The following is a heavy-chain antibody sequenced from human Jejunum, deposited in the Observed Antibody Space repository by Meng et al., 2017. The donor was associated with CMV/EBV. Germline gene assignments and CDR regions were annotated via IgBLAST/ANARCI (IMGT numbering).Heavy chain of an antibody. CDR3: AKGWWQADY. J-gene: IGHJ4*02. CDR2: IRYDGNDR. V-gene: IGHV3-30*02. D-gene: IGHD2-15*01. Sequence: SCAASGFRFNDFGMHWARQPPGKGLEWVAYIRYDGNDRMYGDSVRGRFTISRDNSKNTVFLQMNSLRREDSGTYYCAKGWWQADYRGQGTLVTVSS. CDR1: GFRFNDFG.